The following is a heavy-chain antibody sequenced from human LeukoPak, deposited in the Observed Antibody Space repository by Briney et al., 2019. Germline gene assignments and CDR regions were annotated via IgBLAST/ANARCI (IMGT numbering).Heavy chain of an antibody. CDR1: GGSFSGYY. Sequence: SETLSLTCAVYGGSFSGYYWSWIRQPPGKGLEWIGYIYYSGSTNYNPSLKSRVTISVDTSKNQFSLKLSSVTAADTAVYYCARGAGDFWSGYLNFDYWGQGTLVTVSS. CDR3: ARGAGDFWSGYLNFDY. V-gene: IGHV4-59*01. J-gene: IGHJ4*02. CDR2: IYYSGST. D-gene: IGHD3-3*01.